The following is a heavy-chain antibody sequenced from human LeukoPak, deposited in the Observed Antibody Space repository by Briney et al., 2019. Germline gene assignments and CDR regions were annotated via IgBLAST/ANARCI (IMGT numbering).Heavy chain of an antibody. Sequence: SETLSLTCAVYGGSFSGYYWSWIRQPPGKGLEWIGEINHSGSTNYNPSLKSRVTISVDTSKNQFSLKLSSVTAADTAVYYCARGGNCSGSCYSDRGWFDPWGQGTLVTVSS. CDR2: INHSGST. D-gene: IGHD2-15*01. CDR1: GGSFSGYY. V-gene: IGHV4-34*01. CDR3: ARGGNCSGSCYSDRGWFDP. J-gene: IGHJ5*02.